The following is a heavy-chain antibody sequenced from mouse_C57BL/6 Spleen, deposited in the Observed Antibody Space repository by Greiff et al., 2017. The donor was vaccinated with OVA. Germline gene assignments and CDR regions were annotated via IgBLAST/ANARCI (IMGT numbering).Heavy chain of an antibody. V-gene: IGHV5-6*01. CDR2: ISSGGSYT. D-gene: IGHD2-3*01. Sequence: EVQLQQSGGDLVKPGGSLKLSCAASGFTFSSYGMSWVRQTPDKRLEWVATISSGGSYTYYPDSVKGRFTISRDNAKNTLYLQMSSLKSEYTAMYYCARQGSMMVSYYFDYWGQGTTLTVSS. CDR1: GFTFSSYG. CDR3: ARQGSMMVSYYFDY. J-gene: IGHJ2*01.